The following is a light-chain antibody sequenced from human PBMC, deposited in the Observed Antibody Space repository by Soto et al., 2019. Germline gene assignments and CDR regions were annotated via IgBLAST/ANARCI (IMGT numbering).Light chain of an antibody. V-gene: IGLV2-14*01. CDR2: DVS. CDR1: SSDVGGYNY. Sequence: QSVLTQPASVSGSPGQSITISCTGTSSDVGGYNYVSWYQQHPGKAPKLMIYDVSNRPSGVSNRFSGSKSGNTASLTISGLQAEDEAYYYCSSYTSSSTWVFGTGTKVTVL. CDR3: SSYTSSSTWV. J-gene: IGLJ1*01.